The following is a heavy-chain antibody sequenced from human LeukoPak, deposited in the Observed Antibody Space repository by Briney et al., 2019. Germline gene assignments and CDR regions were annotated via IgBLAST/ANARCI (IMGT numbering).Heavy chain of an antibody. CDR3: ARSGDCTNGVCYYYFDY. CDR2: INPSGGST. V-gene: IGHV1-46*01. Sequence: ASVKVSCKASGYTFTSYYMQWVRQAPGQGLEWMGIINPSGGSTSYAQKFQGRVTMTRDTSTSTVYMELSSLRSENTAVYYCARSGDCTNGVCYYYFDYWGQGTLVTVSS. J-gene: IGHJ4*02. D-gene: IGHD2-8*01. CDR1: GYTFTSYY.